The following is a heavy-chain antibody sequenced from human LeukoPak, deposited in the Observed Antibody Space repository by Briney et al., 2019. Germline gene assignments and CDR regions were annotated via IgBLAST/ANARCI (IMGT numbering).Heavy chain of an antibody. CDR2: ISGSGGST. J-gene: IGHJ6*02. V-gene: IGHV3-23*01. CDR3: AKGSYCSGGSCYGDYYYYYGMDV. D-gene: IGHD2-15*01. Sequence: GGSLRLSRAASGFTFSSYAMSWVRQAPGKGLEWVSAISGSGGSTYYADSVKGRFTISRDNSKNTLYLQMNSLRAEDTAVYYCAKGSYCSGGSCYGDYYYYYGMDVWGQGTTVTVSS. CDR1: GFTFSSYA.